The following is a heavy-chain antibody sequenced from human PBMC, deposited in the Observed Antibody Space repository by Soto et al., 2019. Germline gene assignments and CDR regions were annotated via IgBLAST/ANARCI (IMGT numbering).Heavy chain of an antibody. D-gene: IGHD3-10*01. CDR3: ARDYYGSGSYFDY. CDR1: GYTFTSYA. CDR2: INAGNGNT. Sequence: QVQLVQSGAEVKKPGASVKVSCKASGYTFTSYAMHWVRQAPGQRLEWMGWINAGNGNTKYLQKFQGRVTITRDTSASTAYMELSSLRSEDTAVYYCARDYYGSGSYFDYWGQGTLVTVSS. V-gene: IGHV1-3*01. J-gene: IGHJ4*02.